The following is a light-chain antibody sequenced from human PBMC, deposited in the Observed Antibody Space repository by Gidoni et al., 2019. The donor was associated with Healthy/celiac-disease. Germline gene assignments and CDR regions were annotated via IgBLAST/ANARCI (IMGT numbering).Light chain of an antibody. J-gene: IGKJ3*01. CDR3: QQYGSSPPFT. CDR1: QSVSSSY. Sequence: ENESTQSPGTLSLSPGERATLSCRASQSVSSSYLAWYQQKPGQAPRLLIYGASSKATGIPVRFSGSGSGTDFTLTISRLEPEDFAVYYFQQYGSSPPFTFGPGTKVDIK. CDR2: GAS. V-gene: IGKV3-20*01.